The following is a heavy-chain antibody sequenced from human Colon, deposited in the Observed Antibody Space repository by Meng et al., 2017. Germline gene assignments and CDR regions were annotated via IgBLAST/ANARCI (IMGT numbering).Heavy chain of an antibody. CDR1: CFSFSTYG. CDR2: IWFDGSNK. J-gene: IGHJ4*02. Sequence: LVDPGGAGVPPGGSLRLSFVASCFSFSTYGMHWVRQAPGKGLEWVAIIWFDGSNKYYGDSVKGRFTISRDNSKNTLYLQMNSLRVEDTAVYYCARGATPENFDYWGQGTLVTVSS. V-gene: IGHV3-33*01. CDR3: ARGATPENFDY.